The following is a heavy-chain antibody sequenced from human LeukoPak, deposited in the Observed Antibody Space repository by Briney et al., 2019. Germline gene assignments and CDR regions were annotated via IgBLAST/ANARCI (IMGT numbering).Heavy chain of an antibody. CDR3: ARARYCSGGSCYPLFNWFDP. CDR1: GGSFSGYY. J-gene: IGHJ5*02. V-gene: IGHV4-34*01. Sequence: SETLSLTCAVYGGSFSGYYWSWIRQPPGKGLEWIGEINHSGSTNYDPSLKSRVTISVDTSKNQFSLKLSSVTAADTAVYYCARARYCSGGSCYPLFNWFDPWGQGTLVTVSS. D-gene: IGHD2-15*01. CDR2: INHSGST.